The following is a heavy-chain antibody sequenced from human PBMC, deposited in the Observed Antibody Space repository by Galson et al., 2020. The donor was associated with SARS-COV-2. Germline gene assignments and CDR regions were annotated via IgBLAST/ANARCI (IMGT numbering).Heavy chain of an antibody. D-gene: IGHD2-2*01. CDR2: IYYSGST. V-gene: IGHV4-39*07. J-gene: IGHJ4*02. CDR1: GGSISSTSYY. CDR3: ARVAFSYCSSTSCSEEDFDY. Sequence: SETLSLTCTVSGGSISSTSYYWGWIRQPPGKGLEWIGSIYYSGSTYYNPSLKSRVTISVDTSKNQFSLKLSSVTAADTAVYYCARVAFSYCSSTSCSEEDFDYWGQGTLVTVSS.